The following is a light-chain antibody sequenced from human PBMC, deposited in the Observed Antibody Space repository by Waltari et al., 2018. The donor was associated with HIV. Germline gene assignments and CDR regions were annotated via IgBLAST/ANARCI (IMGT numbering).Light chain of an antibody. J-gene: IGLJ3*02. Sequence: AGLTQPSSVSKGLGQNVTLTCTGNDKNVGNEVAGWLLRHEGHPPEVLSYRRGARPAGISEKYSASRSGNTASLTITGLRVDDEAVYYCAAWDSSLSEWVFGGGTKLTVL. CDR2: RRG. CDR1: DKNVGNEV. V-gene: IGLV10-54*01. CDR3: AAWDSSLSEWV.